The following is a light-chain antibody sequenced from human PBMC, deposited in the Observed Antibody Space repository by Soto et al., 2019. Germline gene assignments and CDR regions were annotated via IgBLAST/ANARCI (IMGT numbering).Light chain of an antibody. CDR1: QGIGTY. CDR3: QKYNSAPT. V-gene: IGKV1-27*01. J-gene: IGKJ1*01. Sequence: DLQMTQSPSSLSAYVGDRVTITCRASQGIGTYLAWYQQKPGKVPKLLIYSASTLQSGVPSRFSGSGSGTTFTPTISSLQPEDVATYYCQKYNSAPTFGQGNKVEIK. CDR2: SAS.